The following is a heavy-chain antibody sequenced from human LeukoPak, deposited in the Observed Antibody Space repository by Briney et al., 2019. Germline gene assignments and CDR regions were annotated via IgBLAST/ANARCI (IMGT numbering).Heavy chain of an antibody. CDR2: INTNTGNP. V-gene: IGHV7-4-1*02. CDR1: GYTFTSYA. D-gene: IGHD6-19*01. Sequence: SVKVSCKVYGYTFTSYATNWVRQAPGQGLEWMGWINTNTGNPTYAQGFTGRFVFSLDTSVSTAYLQISSLKAEDTAVYYCARSSGWYYFDYWGQGTLVTVSS. CDR3: ARSSGWYYFDY. J-gene: IGHJ4*02.